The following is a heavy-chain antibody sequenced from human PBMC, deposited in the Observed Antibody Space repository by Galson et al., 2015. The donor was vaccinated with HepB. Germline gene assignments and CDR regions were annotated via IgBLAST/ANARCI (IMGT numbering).Heavy chain of an antibody. D-gene: IGHD3-10*01. Sequence: SLRLSCAASGFTFSSFVMSWVRQAPGKGLEWVSSISSSSSYIYYADSVKGRFTISRDNAKNSLYLQMNSLRAEDTAVYYCARGVGGLYYYGSGSYLWGQGTLVTVSS. CDR1: GFTFSSFV. J-gene: IGHJ5*02. CDR3: ARGVGGLYYYGSGSYL. CDR2: ISSSSSYI. V-gene: IGHV3-21*01.